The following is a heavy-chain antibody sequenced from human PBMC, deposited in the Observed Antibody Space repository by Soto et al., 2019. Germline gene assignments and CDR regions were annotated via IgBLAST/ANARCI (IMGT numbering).Heavy chain of an antibody. CDR3: ARVRVFGVVTYDY. V-gene: IGHV3-48*02. Sequence: GGSLRLSCAASGFTFSSYNMNWVRQAPGKGLEWVSYISSSSSTIYYADSVKGRFTISRDNAKNSLYLQINSLRDEDTAVYYGARVRVFGVVTYDYWGQGTLVTVSS. J-gene: IGHJ4*02. CDR2: ISSSSSTI. CDR1: GFTFSSYN. D-gene: IGHD3-3*01.